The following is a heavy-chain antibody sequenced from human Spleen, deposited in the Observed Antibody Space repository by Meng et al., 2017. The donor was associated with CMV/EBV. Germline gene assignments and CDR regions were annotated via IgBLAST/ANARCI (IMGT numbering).Heavy chain of an antibody. CDR1: YSFTSYD. V-gene: IGHV1-8*01. CDR3: ARTQSYYGSGTYNWFDP. Sequence: YSFTSYDINWVRQATGQGLEWMGWMNPNSGQTGYAKKFQGRVSFTRNTSMRTAYMELSSLRSEDTAVYFCARTQSYYGSGTYNWFDPWGQGTLVTVSS. J-gene: IGHJ5*02. CDR2: MNPNSGQT. D-gene: IGHD3-10*01.